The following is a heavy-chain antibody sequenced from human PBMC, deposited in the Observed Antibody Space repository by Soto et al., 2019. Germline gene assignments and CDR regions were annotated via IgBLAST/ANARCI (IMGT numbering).Heavy chain of an antibody. CDR3: ARDVARGGNFDY. CDR1: GGSISSGGYY. D-gene: IGHD3-16*01. CDR2: IYYSGST. V-gene: IGHV4-31*03. J-gene: IGHJ4*02. Sequence: QVQLQESGPGLVKPSQTLSLTCTVSGGSISSGGYYWSWIRQHPGKGLEWIGYIYYSGSTYYNPSLRSRVTISVDTSKNQFSLKLSSVTAADTAVYYCARDVARGGNFDYWGQGTLVTVSS.